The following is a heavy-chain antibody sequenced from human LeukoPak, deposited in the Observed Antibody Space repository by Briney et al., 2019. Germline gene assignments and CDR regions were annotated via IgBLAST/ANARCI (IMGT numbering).Heavy chain of an antibody. J-gene: IGHJ5*02. CDR2: IYYSGST. D-gene: IGHD3-3*01. CDR1: GGSISSGGYY. CDR3: ARENYDFWSGYQTNWFDP. V-gene: IGHV4-61*08. Sequence: SETLSLTCTVSGGSISSGGYYWSWIRQHPGKGLEWIGYIYYSGSTYYNPSLKSRVTISVDTSKNQFSLKLSSVTAADTAVYYCARENYDFWSGYQTNWFDPWGQGTLVTVSS.